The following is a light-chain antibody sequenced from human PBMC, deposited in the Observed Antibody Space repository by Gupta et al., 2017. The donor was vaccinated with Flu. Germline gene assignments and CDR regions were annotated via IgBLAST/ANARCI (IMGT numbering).Light chain of an antibody. V-gene: IGLV2-14*01. J-gene: IGLJ2*01. CDR3: SSYTNTDNVVV. CDR2: EVS. Sequence: IAIACTGTSSDVGGYDYVSWYQQHPGKAPELMIFEVSRRPSRISDRFSGSKSGNTASLTISGLRAEDEAYYYCSSYTNTDNVVVFGGGTKLTVL. CDR1: SSDVGGYDY.